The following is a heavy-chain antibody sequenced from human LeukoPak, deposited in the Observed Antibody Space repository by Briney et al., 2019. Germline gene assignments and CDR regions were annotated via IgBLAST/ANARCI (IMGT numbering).Heavy chain of an antibody. CDR2: INPNSGGT. CDR1: GYTFTGYY. CDR3: ARDRDNWNYYYYYGMDV. V-gene: IGHV1-2*02. J-gene: IGHJ6*02. Sequence: ASVKVSCKASGYTFTGYYIHWVRQAPGQGLEWMGWINPNSGGTNYAQKLQGRVTMTTDTSTSTAYMELRSLRSDDTAVYYCARDRDNWNYYYYYGMDVWGQGTTVTVSS. D-gene: IGHD1-20*01.